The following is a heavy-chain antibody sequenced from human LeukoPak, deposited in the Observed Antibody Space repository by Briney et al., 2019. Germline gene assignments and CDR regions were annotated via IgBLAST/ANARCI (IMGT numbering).Heavy chain of an antibody. D-gene: IGHD3-10*01. Sequence: PSETLSLTCAVYGGSFSGYYWSWIRQPPGKGLEWIGSIYFSGGTYYNASLKSRVTISVDTSKNQFSLKLSSDCARQTGSGLFSLPGGQGTLVTVSS. V-gene: IGHV4-34*01. CDR1: GGSFSGYY. CDR2: IYFSGGT. CDR3: SLP. J-gene: IGHJ4*02.